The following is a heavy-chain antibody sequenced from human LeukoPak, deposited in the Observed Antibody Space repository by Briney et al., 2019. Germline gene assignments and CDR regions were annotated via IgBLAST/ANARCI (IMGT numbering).Heavy chain of an antibody. CDR2: INWNGGST. CDR1: GFTFDGYG. CDR3: ARQTVVVPAATSYYDFWSGYYVGAFDI. V-gene: IGHV3-20*04. Sequence: AGGSLRLSCAAAGFTFDGYGMSWVRQAPGKGLEWVSGINWNGGSTGYADSVKGRFTISRDNAKNSLYLQMNSLRAEDTALCYCARQTVVVPAATSYYDFWSGYYVGAFDIWGQGTMVTVSS. D-gene: IGHD3-3*01. J-gene: IGHJ3*02.